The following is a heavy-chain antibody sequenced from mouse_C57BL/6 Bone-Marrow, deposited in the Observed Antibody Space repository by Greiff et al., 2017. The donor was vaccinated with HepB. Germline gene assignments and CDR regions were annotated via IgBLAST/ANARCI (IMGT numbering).Heavy chain of an antibody. CDR1: DFSLTSYG. CDR3: ATPMITTLDYYAMDY. J-gene: IGHJ4*01. V-gene: IGHV2-5*01. CDR2: IWRGGST. D-gene: IGHD2-4*01. Sequence: QVQLQQSGPGLVQPSQSLSITCTVSDFSLTSYGVHWVRQSPGKGLEWLGVIWRGGSTDYNAAFMSRLSITKDNSKSQVFFKMNSLQADDTAIYYCATPMITTLDYYAMDYWGQGTSVTVSS.